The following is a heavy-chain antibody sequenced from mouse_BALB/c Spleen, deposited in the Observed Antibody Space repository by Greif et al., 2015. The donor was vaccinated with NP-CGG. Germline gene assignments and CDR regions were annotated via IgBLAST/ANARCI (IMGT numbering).Heavy chain of an antibody. Sequence: EVMLVESGGGLVQPGGSRKLSCAASGFTFSSFGMHRVRQAPEKGLEWVAYISSGSSTIYYADTVKGRFTISRDNPKNTLFLQMTSLRSEDTAMYYCARSGWDYAMDYWGQGTSVTVSS. V-gene: IGHV5-17*02. CDR2: ISSGSSTI. CDR1: GFTFSSFG. J-gene: IGHJ4*01. CDR3: ARSGWDYAMDY. D-gene: IGHD1-1*02.